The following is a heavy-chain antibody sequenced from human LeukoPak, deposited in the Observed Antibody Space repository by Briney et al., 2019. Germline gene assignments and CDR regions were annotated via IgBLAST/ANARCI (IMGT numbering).Heavy chain of an antibody. CDR2: INAGNGNT. J-gene: IGHJ3*02. D-gene: IGHD3-10*01. CDR3: ARRFYYGSGSYYHDAFDI. V-gene: IGHV1-3*01. Sequence: ASVKVSCKASGYTFTSYAMHWVRQAPGQRLEWMGWINAGNGNTKYSQKFQGRVTITRDTSANTAYMVLSSLRSEDTAVYYCARRFYYGSGSYYHDAFDIWGQGTMVTVSS. CDR1: GYTFTSYA.